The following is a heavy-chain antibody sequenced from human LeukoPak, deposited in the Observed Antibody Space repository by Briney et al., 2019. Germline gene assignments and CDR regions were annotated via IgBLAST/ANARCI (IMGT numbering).Heavy chain of an antibody. CDR2: INHSGST. V-gene: IGHV4-34*01. CDR3: ARDSAGTGYYYYMDV. J-gene: IGHJ6*03. CDR1: GGSLSGYY. Sequence: SETLSLTCAVYGGSLSGYYWSWIRQPPGKGLEWIGEINHSGSTNYNPSLKSRVTISVDTSKNQFSLKLSSVTAADTAVYYCARDSAGTGYYYYMDVWGKGTTVTISS. D-gene: IGHD3/OR15-3a*01.